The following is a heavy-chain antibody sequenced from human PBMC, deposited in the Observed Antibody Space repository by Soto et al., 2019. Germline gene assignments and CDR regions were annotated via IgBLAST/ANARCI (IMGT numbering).Heavy chain of an antibody. Sequence: GESLKISCEVSGFSFTSYWINWVRQMPGIGLEWMGRIDPSDSYTNYNPSLRGHVTMSADKSISTAYLQWSSLRASDTAIYYCTRRYYDTSGYIGLDVWGQGTTVTVLL. V-gene: IGHV5-10-1*01. CDR1: GFSFTSYW. CDR2: IDPSDSYT. D-gene: IGHD3-22*01. J-gene: IGHJ6*02. CDR3: TRRYYDTSGYIGLDV.